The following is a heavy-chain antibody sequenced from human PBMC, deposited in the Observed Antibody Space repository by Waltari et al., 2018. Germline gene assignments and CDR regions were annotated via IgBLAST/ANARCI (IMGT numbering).Heavy chain of an antibody. J-gene: IGHJ3*02. CDR2: IKSKTDGETT. D-gene: IGHD2-8*01. V-gene: IGHV3-15*01. CDR1: GFPFSRPW. CDR3: TTGGVKGPHDAFDI. Sequence: VQLVDSGGGLVKPGGSLSLSCAASGFPFSRPWMSWVRQAPGKGLEWVGRIKSKTDGETTDYAAPVKGRFTISRDDSKNTLFLQMDSLKSEDTAVYYCTTGGVKGPHDAFDIWGQGTIVTVSS.